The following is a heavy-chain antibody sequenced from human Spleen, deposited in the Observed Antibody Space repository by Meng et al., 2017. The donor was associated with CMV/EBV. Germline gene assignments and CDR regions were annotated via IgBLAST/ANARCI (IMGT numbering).Heavy chain of an antibody. CDR1: GFTFSNAW. V-gene: IGHV3-48*04. J-gene: IGHJ6*02. CDR2: ISSSSSTI. D-gene: IGHD3-3*01. Sequence: GGSLRLSCAASGFTFSNAWMSWVRQAPGKGLEWVSYISSSSSTIYYADSVKGRFTISRDNAKNSLYLQMNSLRAEDTAVYYCARGPPYYDFWSGYYGMDVWGQGTTVTVSS. CDR3: ARGPPYYDFWSGYYGMDV.